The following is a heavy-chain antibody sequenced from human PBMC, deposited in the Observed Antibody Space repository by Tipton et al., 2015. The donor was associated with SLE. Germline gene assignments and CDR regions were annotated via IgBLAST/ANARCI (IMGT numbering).Heavy chain of an antibody. CDR1: GGSISSYY. D-gene: IGHD3-3*01. Sequence: TLSFTCTVSGGSISSYYWSWIRQPPGKGLEWIGYIYYSGSTNYNPSLKSRVTISVDTSKNQFSLKLSSVTAADTAVYYCARDVTIFGVAGNWFDPWGQGTLVTVSS. CDR2: IYYSGST. J-gene: IGHJ5*02. V-gene: IGHV4-59*01. CDR3: ARDVTIFGVAGNWFDP.